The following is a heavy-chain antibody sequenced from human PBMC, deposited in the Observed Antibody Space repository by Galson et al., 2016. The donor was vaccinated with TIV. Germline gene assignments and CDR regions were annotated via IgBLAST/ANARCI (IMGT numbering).Heavy chain of an antibody. J-gene: IGHJ1*01. Sequence: SETLSLTCSVSSDSISSSNHYWGWLRQPPGKGLEWIGSIYFTGTTFYNPSLKSRVSISVDTSKNQFPLNLTSVTAADTAIYDCAWSGWEPSYFQHWGQGTLGIVSS. CDR2: IYFTGTT. V-gene: IGHV4-39*06. CDR3: AWSGWEPSYFQH. D-gene: IGHD1-26*01. CDR1: SDSISSSNHY.